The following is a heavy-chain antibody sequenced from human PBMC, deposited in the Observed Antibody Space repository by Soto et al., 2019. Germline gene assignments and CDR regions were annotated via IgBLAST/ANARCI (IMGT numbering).Heavy chain of an antibody. CDR2: ISAYNGNT. Sequence: ASVKVSCKESGYTFTSSGISWVRQAPGQGLEWMGWISAYNGNTNYAQKLQGRVTMTTDTSTSTAYMELRSLRSDDTAVYYCARVDTIFGVVITYFDYWGQGTLVTVSS. J-gene: IGHJ4*02. CDR1: GYTFTSSG. D-gene: IGHD3-3*01. V-gene: IGHV1-18*01. CDR3: ARVDTIFGVVITYFDY.